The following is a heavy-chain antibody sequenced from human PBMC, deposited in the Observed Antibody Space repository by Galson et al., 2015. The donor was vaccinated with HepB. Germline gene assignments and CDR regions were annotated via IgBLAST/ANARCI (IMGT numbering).Heavy chain of an antibody. Sequence: SETLSLTCTVSGGSVSSGSYYWSWIRQPPGKGLEWIGYIYYSGSTNYNPSLKSRVTISVDTSKNQFSLKLSSVTAADTAVYYCARDGGRDGYRVWGQGTTVTVSS. CDR1: GGSVSSGSYY. J-gene: IGHJ6*02. D-gene: IGHD5-24*01. V-gene: IGHV4-61*01. CDR3: ARDGGRDGYRV. CDR2: IYYSGST.